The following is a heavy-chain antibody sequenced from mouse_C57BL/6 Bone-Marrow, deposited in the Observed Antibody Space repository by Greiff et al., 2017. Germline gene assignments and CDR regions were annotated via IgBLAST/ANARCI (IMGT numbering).Heavy chain of an antibody. CDR1: GYTFTSYW. Sequence: QVQLQQPGAELVKPGASVKMSCKASGYTFTSYWITWVKQRPGQGLDWIGDIYPGSGSTNYNEKFKSKATLTVDTSSSTAYMQLSSLTSVDSAVYDCERGELGLRWYFDVWGTGTTVTVTS. CDR2: IYPGSGST. D-gene: IGHD4-1*01. CDR3: ERGELGLRWYFDV. V-gene: IGHV1-55*01. J-gene: IGHJ1*03.